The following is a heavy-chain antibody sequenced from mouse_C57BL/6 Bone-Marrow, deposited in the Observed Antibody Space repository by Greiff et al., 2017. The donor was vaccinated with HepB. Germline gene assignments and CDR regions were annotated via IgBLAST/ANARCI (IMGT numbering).Heavy chain of an antibody. CDR2: ISSGGSYT. V-gene: IGHV5-6*01. Sequence: EVKLVESGGDLVKPGGSLKLSCAASGFTFSSYGMSWVRQTPDKRLEWVATISSGGSYTYYPDSVKGRFTISRDNAKNTLYLQMSSLKSEDTAIYYCARRWLPPFAYWGQGTLVTVSA. D-gene: IGHD2-2*01. J-gene: IGHJ3*01. CDR3: ARRWLPPFAY. CDR1: GFTFSSYG.